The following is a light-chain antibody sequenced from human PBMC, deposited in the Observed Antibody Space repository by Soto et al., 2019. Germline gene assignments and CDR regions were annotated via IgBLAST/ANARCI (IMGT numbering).Light chain of an antibody. Sequence: IQITQGPSSLSASVGDRVTITCRASQNIRSRLAWFQQKPGKAPKLLIYDASSLESGVPQRFSGSGSGTEFTLTISSLQTDDFSTYYCQQYHSYWPFG. J-gene: IGKJ2*01. CDR1: QNIRSR. CDR2: DAS. CDR3: QQYHSYWP. V-gene: IGKV1-5*01.